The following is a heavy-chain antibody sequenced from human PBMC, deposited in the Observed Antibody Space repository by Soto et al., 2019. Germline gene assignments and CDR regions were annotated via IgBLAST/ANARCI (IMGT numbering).Heavy chain of an antibody. CDR1: GYTFTSYA. Sequence: QVPLVQSGAEEKKPGASVKVSCKASGYTFTSYAMHWVRQAPGQSLEWMGWINAGNGNTKYSQNFQGRVTITRDTAASTAYMELSSLRSEDTAVYYCARGSSAYPYYFDYWGQGTLVTVSS. D-gene: IGHD3-22*01. CDR2: INAGNGNT. J-gene: IGHJ4*02. CDR3: ARGSSAYPYYFDY. V-gene: IGHV1-3*05.